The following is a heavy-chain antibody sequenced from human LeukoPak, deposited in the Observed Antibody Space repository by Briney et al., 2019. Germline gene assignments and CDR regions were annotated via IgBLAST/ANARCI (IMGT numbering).Heavy chain of an antibody. CDR3: ARESAVGATLDY. V-gene: IGHV4-4*08. J-gene: IGHJ4*02. D-gene: IGHD1-26*01. Sequence: PSETLSLTCTVSGGSMNSYSWSWIRQPPGKGLEWVGYIYFSGSTNYNPSLKSRVTISLDTSKNQFSLKLSSVTAADTAVYYCARESAVGATLDYWGQGTLVTVSS. CDR2: IYFSGST. CDR1: GGSMNSYS.